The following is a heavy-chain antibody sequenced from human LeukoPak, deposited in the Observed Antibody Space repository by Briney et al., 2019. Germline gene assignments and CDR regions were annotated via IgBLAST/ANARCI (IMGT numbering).Heavy chain of an antibody. V-gene: IGHV1-18*01. CDR2: ISPYNGNT. Sequence: EASVKVSCKASGYTFTTYGITWVRQAPGQGLEWMGWISPYNGNTNYAQNLQGRVTMTTDISTSTAFMELKSLRSDDTAVYYCALGTYDSGSLDNWGQGTLVTVSS. D-gene: IGHD3-10*01. CDR1: GYTFTTYG. J-gene: IGHJ4*02. CDR3: ALGTYDSGSLDN.